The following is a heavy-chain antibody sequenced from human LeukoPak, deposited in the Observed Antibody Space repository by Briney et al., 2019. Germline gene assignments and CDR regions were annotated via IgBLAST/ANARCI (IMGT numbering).Heavy chain of an antibody. D-gene: IGHD6-13*01. J-gene: IGHJ5*02. CDR2: IYYSGSRGSP. Sequence: SETLSLTCTVSGASISTSDCYWGWIRQPPGKGLEWIGSIYYSGSRGSPYRSQSLTRRVIISVDTSKNQISLSLSSVTAADTAVYYCARVEFREQQETWFDPWGQGTLVTVSS. CDR3: ARVEFREQQETWFDP. CDR1: GASISTSDCY. V-gene: IGHV4-39*07.